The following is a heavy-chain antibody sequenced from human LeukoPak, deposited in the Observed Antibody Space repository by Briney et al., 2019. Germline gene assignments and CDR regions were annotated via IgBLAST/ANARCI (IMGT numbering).Heavy chain of an antibody. J-gene: IGHJ4*02. V-gene: IGHV5-51*01. D-gene: IGHD1-26*01. Sequence: GESLKISCKASGYTFTNYWIGWVRQMPGKGLEWMGIIYPGDSDIRYSPSFQGQVTISAAKSITTAYPQWSSLKASDTAMYYCARSEGATVSSFDSWGQGTLVTVSS. CDR3: ARSEGATVSSFDS. CDR2: IYPGDSDI. CDR1: GYTFTNYW.